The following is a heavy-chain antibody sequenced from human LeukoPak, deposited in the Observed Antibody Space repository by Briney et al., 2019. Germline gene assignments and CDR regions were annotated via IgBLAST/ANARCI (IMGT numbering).Heavy chain of an antibody. V-gene: IGHV3-7*01. J-gene: IGHJ4*02. D-gene: IGHD5/OR15-5a*01. CDR2: IKQDGSEK. CDR1: GFTFRIYW. Sequence: PGGSLRLSCAASGFTFRIYWMSWVRQAPGKGLEWVANIKQDGSEKYYVDSVRGRFTLSRDNAKNSLHLQMDSLRAEDTAVYYCASSVGGFFDYWGQGNLVTVSS. CDR3: ASSVGGFFDY.